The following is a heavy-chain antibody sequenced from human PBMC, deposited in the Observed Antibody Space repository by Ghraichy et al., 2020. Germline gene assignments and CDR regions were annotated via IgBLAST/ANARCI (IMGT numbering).Heavy chain of an antibody. CDR3: ARDRLTGYSGYDYVSLHEEFDY. J-gene: IGHJ4*02. Sequence: SETLSLTCTVSGGSVSSGSYYWSWIRQPPGKGLEWIGYIYYSGSTNYNPSLKSRVTISVDTSKNQFSLKLSSVTAADTAVYYCARDRLTGYSGYDYVSLHEEFDYWGQGTLVTVSS. D-gene: IGHD5-12*01. CDR1: GGSVSSGSYY. CDR2: IYYSGST. V-gene: IGHV4-61*01.